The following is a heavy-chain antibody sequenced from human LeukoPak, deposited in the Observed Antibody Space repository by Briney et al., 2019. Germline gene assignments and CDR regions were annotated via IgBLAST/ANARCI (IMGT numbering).Heavy chain of an antibody. CDR2: IYHSGST. J-gene: IGHJ5*02. V-gene: IGHV4-4*02. CDR1: GGSISSSNW. D-gene: IGHD6-19*01. Sequence: GTLSLTCAVSGGSISSSNWWSWVRQPPGKGLEWIGEIYHSGSTNYNPSLKSRVTISVDTSKNQFSLKLSSVTAADTAVYYCARATASSGRGTYWFDPWGQGTLVTVSS. CDR3: ARATASSGRGTYWFDP.